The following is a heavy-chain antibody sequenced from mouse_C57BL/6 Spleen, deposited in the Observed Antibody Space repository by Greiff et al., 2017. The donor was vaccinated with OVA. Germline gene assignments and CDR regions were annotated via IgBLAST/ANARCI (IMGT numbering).Heavy chain of an antibody. J-gene: IGHJ4*01. D-gene: IGHD1-1*01. CDR2: TFYSGIT. Sequence: VQLKESGPSLVRPSQTLSLTCTVTGFSINSDCYWIWIRQFPGNKLEYIGYTFYSGITYYNPTLECRTYITRDTSKNQFSLKLSSVTTEDTATYYCARGYYYRSSPCAIDYWGQGTSVTVSS. CDR1: GFSINSDCY. CDR3: ARGYYYRSSPCAIDY. V-gene: IGHV3-3*01.